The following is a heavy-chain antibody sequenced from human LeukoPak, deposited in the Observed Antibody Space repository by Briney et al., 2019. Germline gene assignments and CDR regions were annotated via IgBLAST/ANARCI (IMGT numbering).Heavy chain of an antibody. D-gene: IGHD1-26*01. V-gene: IGHV3-23*01. Sequence: GGSLRLSCAASGFTFSSYAMSWVRQAPGKGLEWVSAISGSGGSTYYADSVKGRFTISRDNSKSTLYLQMNSLRAEDTAVYYCAKDQARYSGSYLLFDYWGQGTLVTVSS. J-gene: IGHJ4*02. CDR2: ISGSGGST. CDR1: GFTFSSYA. CDR3: AKDQARYSGSYLLFDY.